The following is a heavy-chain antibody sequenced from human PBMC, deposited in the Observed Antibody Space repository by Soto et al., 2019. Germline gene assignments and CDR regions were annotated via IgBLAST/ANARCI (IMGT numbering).Heavy chain of an antibody. J-gene: IGHJ5*02. Sequence: GGSLRLSCAASGFMFSTTDMSWVRQAPGKGLEWLTTIEGSGEITYYADSVKGRFTISRDNSKSTVYLQMDSLTADDTAVYFCVENSGWFNTWGQGTPVTVSS. CDR2: IEGSGEIT. V-gene: IGHV3-23*01. CDR1: GFMFSTTD. D-gene: IGHD3-10*01. CDR3: VENSGWFNT.